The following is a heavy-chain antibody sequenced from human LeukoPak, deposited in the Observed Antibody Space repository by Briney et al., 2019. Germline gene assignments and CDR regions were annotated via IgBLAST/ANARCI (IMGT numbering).Heavy chain of an antibody. D-gene: IGHD1-1*01. CDR2: ITHSGST. V-gene: IGHV4-34*01. Sequence: SETLSLTCAVYGGSFSGSYWSWIRQPPGKGLEWLGEITHSGSTNYNPSLKSRLTISVDTSKNQFSLKLNSVAAADTAVYYCARRHAYRGNDPKWHFDLWGRGTLVTVSS. CDR3: ARRHAYRGNDPKWHFDL. J-gene: IGHJ2*01. CDR1: GGSFSGSY.